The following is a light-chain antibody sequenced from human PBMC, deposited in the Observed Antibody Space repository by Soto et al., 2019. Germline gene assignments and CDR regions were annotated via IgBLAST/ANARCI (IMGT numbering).Light chain of an antibody. Sequence: EIVLTQSPGTLSLSPGERATLSCRASQSVSSNYLAWYQQKPGQAPRLLIYGASSRATSIPDTFSGSGSGTDFTLTISILEPEDFAVYYCQQYGGSPRVTFGGGTKLEIK. CDR3: QQYGGSPRVT. V-gene: IGKV3-20*01. J-gene: IGKJ4*01. CDR1: QSVSSNY. CDR2: GAS.